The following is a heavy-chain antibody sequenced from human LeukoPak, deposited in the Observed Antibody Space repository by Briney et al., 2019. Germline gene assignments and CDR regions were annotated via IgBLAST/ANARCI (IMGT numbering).Heavy chain of an antibody. D-gene: IGHD5-12*01. CDR3: ARGLSGYDFGFDY. J-gene: IGHJ4*02. V-gene: IGHV4-30-2*01. Sequence: SETLSLTCAVSGGSISSGGYSWSWIRQPPGKGLEWIGYIYHSGSTYYNPSLKSRVTISVDRSKNQFSLKLSSVTAADTAVYYCARGLSGYDFGFDYWGQGTLVTVSS. CDR2: IYHSGST. CDR1: GGSISSGGYS.